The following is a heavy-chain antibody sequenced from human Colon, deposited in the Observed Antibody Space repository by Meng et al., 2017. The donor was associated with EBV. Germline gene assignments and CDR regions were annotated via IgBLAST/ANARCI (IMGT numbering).Heavy chain of an antibody. V-gene: IGHV1-18*01. J-gene: IGHJ5*02. CDR3: AASSSSWYQNWFDP. CDR2: ISAYNGNT. D-gene: IGHD6-13*01. Sequence: HVLLLQSGAEVKKPGAVVRFSCKASGYTFTSYGISWVRQAPGQGLEWMGWISAYNGNTNYAQKLRGRVTMTTDTSTSTAYMELRSLRSDDTAVYYCAASSSSWYQNWFDPWGQGTLVTVSS. CDR1: GYTFTSYG.